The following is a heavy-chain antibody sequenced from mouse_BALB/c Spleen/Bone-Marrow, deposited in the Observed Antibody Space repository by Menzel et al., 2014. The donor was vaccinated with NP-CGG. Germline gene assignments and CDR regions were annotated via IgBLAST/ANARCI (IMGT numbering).Heavy chain of an antibody. CDR3: ASYVYGYYFDY. J-gene: IGHJ2*01. V-gene: IGHV14-3*02. D-gene: IGHD2-2*01. CDR1: GFNVKDTY. Sequence: EVQLQQSGAELVKPGASVKLSCTASGFNVKDTYIHWVKQRPEQGLEWIGRIDPANGNTKYDPKFQGKATITADTSSNTAYLQLSSLTSEDTAVYYCASYVYGYYFDYWGQGITLTVSS. CDR2: IDPANGNT.